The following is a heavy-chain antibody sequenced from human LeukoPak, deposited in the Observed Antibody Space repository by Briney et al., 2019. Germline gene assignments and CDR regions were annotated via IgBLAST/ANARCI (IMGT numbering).Heavy chain of an antibody. Sequence: SETLSLTCTVSGGSISSYYWSWIRQPPGKGLEWIGYIYYSGSTNYNPSLKSRVTISVDTSKNQFSLKLSSVTAADTAVYYCARGNSGYDWAPYYYYGMDVWGQGTTVTVSS. CDR3: ARGNSGYDWAPYYYYGMDV. V-gene: IGHV4-59*01. D-gene: IGHD5-12*01. CDR2: IYYSGST. CDR1: GGSISSYY. J-gene: IGHJ6*02.